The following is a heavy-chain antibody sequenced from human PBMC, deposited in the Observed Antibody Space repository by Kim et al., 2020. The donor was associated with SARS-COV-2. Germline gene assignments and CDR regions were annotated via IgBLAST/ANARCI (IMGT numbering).Heavy chain of an antibody. Sequence: ASVKVSCKASGYTFAYYDINWVRQAPGQGLEWMGLMNPTTGNTGFAQKFRGRVTMTRDTSISTAYMELSSLRSEDTAVYYCSTTSLFHGSGTDDFDYWGQGTLVTVSS. J-gene: IGHJ4*02. V-gene: IGHV1-8*01. CDR2: MNPTTGNT. CDR3: STTSLFHGSGTDDFDY. D-gene: IGHD3-10*01. CDR1: GYTFAYYD.